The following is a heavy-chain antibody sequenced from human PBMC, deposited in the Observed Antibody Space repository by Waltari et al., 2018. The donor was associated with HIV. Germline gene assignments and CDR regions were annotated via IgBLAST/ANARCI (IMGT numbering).Heavy chain of an antibody. CDR3: ARVVLAFMVRGVSDY. V-gene: IGHV4-34*01. CDR1: GGSLGGYY. Sequence: QVQLQQWGAGLLKPSVTLSLTCAVYGGSLGGYYWSWIRQPPGKGLEWIGEINHSGSTNYNPSLKSRVTISVDTSKNQFSRKLSSVTAADTAVYYCARVVLAFMVRGVSDYWGQGTLVTVSS. J-gene: IGHJ4*02. D-gene: IGHD3-10*01. CDR2: INHSGST.